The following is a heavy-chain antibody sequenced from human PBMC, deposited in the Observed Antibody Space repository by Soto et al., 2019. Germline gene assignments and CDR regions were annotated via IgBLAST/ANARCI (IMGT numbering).Heavy chain of an antibody. CDR3: AREISLSAGRYFDY. D-gene: IGHD3-10*01. V-gene: IGHV3-48*02. J-gene: IGHJ4*02. CDR2: ISSSSYTI. Sequence: GGSLRLSCTASGFTFNTYNTNWVRQAPGKGLEWVSCISSSSYTIKYADSVEGRFTVSRDNGKKSLYLQMNSLRDEDTAVYFCAREISLSAGRYFDYRGQGTLVTAS. CDR1: GFTFNTYN.